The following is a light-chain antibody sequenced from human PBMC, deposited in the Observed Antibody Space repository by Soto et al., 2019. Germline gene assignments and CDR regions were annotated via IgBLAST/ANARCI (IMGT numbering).Light chain of an antibody. CDR2: DND. J-gene: IGLJ3*02. CDR3: GTWDTSLSAGV. Sequence: QSALTQPPSVSAAPGQRVTISCSGSSSNIGDNYVSWYQQFPGTAPKLLIYDNDKRPSGIPDRFSGSKSGSSATLAITGLQTGDEADYYRGTWDTSLSAGVFGGGTKLTVL. CDR1: SSNIGDNY. V-gene: IGLV1-51*01.